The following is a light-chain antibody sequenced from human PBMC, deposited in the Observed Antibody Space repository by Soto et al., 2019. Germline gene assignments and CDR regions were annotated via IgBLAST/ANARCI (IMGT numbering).Light chain of an antibody. CDR2: SAS. CDR3: QQNYSIPIT. V-gene: IGKV1-39*01. Sequence: DMKMTQSPVSLSASPGERATLSCRASQSIGNYLNWYQQKAGEAPKLLIYSASSLQSGVPSRFSGSASGTDFTLSISSLQPEDCANYYGQQNYSIPITFGQGTKVDIK. J-gene: IGKJ5*01. CDR1: QSIGNY.